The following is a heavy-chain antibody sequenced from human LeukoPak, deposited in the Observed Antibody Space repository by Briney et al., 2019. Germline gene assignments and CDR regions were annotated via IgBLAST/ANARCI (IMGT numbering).Heavy chain of an antibody. D-gene: IGHD2-15*01. Sequence: GGSLRLSCAASGFSFSSYAISWVRQAPGEGLGWVSGIRGGGGSKLDADSVTGRFTISRDNSKNTLYLKMNSLRADDTAVYYCAKRGGTESFYYYYYMDVWGKGTTVTVSS. CDR3: AKRGGTESFYYYYYMDV. J-gene: IGHJ6*03. CDR2: IRGGGGSK. V-gene: IGHV3-23*01. CDR1: GFSFSSYA.